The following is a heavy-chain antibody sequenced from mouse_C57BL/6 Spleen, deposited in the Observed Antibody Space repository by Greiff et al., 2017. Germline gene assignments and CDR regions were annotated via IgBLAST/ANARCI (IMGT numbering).Heavy chain of an antibody. CDR3: ARWGTTVAPFDD. CDR2: INPSNGGT. D-gene: IGHD1-1*01. V-gene: IGHV1-53*01. J-gene: IGHJ2*01. Sequence: QVQLQQPGTELVKPGASVKLSCKASGYTFTSYWMHWVKQRPGQGLEWIGNINPSNGGTNYNEKFKSKATLTVDKSSSTAYMRLSSLTSEDSAVYYCARWGTTVAPFDDWGQGTTLTVSS. CDR1: GYTFTSYW.